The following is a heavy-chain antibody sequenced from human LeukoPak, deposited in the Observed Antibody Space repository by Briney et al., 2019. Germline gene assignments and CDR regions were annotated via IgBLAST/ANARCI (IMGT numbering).Heavy chain of an antibody. Sequence: GGSLRLPCAASGFSFSSFAMNWVRQAPGQGLEWVSTISGSGGITYYADSVKGRFTTSRDNSKNTLYLQMNSLRAEDTAVYYCAKARWCGPFYFDYWGQGTLVTVSS. CDR1: GFSFSSFA. CDR3: AKARWCGPFYFDY. CDR2: ISGSGGIT. D-gene: IGHD2-8*01. J-gene: IGHJ4*02. V-gene: IGHV3-23*01.